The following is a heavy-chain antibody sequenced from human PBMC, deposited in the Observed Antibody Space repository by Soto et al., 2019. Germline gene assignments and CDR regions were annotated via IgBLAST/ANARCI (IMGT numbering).Heavy chain of an antibody. V-gene: IGHV1-18*01. CDR2: ISAYNGNT. D-gene: IGHD6-19*01. CDR1: GYTFTSYG. Sequence: GASVKVSCKASGYTFTSYGIRWVRQAPGQGLEWMGWISAYNGNTNYAQKLQGRVTMTTDTSTSTAYMELRSLRSDDTAVYYCARAHAVAQNDAFDIWVQGTMVTVSS. J-gene: IGHJ3*02. CDR3: ARAHAVAQNDAFDI.